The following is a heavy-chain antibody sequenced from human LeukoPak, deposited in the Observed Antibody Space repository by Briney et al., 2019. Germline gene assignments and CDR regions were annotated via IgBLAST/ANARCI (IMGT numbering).Heavy chain of an antibody. J-gene: IGHJ4*02. CDR3: ARERITMVRGVFDY. Sequence: SQTLSLTCTVSGGSISSGGYYWSWIRQHPGKGLEWIGYIYYSGSTYYNPPLKSRVTISVDTSKNQFSLKLSSVTAADTAVYYCARERITMVRGVFDYWGQGTLVTVSS. CDR2: IYYSGST. CDR1: GGSISSGGYY. V-gene: IGHV4-31*03. D-gene: IGHD3-10*01.